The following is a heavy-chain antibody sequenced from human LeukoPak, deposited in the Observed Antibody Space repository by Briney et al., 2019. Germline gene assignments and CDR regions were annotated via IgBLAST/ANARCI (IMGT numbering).Heavy chain of an antibody. Sequence: GGSLRLSCAASGFTFSSNGMQWVRQAPGKGLEWVALIGYDGSKKYYADSVKGRFTISRDNSENTLYLQLNSLRAEDTAIYYCARLQGVSTFDYWGQGTLVTVSS. J-gene: IGHJ4*02. D-gene: IGHD5/OR15-5a*01. CDR3: ARLQGVSTFDY. CDR2: IGYDGSKK. V-gene: IGHV3-33*01. CDR1: GFTFSSNG.